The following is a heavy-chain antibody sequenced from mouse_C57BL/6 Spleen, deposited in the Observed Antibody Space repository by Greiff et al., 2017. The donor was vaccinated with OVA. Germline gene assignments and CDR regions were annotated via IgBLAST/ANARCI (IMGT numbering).Heavy chain of an antibody. CDR2: IDPENGDT. J-gene: IGHJ3*01. D-gene: IGHD1-1*02. CDR1: GFIIKDYY. Sequence: VQLKQSGAELVRPGASVKLSCTASGFIIKDYYMHWVKQRPEQGLEWIGWIDPENGDTEYASKFQGKATITADTSSNTAYLQLSSLTSEDTAVYYCTYGAWFAYWGQGTLVTVSA. CDR3: TYGAWFAY. V-gene: IGHV14-4*01.